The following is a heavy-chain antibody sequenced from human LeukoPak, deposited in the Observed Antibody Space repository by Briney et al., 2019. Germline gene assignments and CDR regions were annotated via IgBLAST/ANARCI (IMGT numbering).Heavy chain of an antibody. CDR2: ISGSGGST. V-gene: IGHV3-23*01. J-gene: IGHJ4*02. CDR3: ARGLTYYYGSGDY. Sequence: GGSLRLSCAASGFTFSSYAMSWVRQAPGKGLEWVSAISGSGGSTYYADSVKGRFTISRDNSKNTLYLQMNSLRAEDTAVYYCARGLTYYYGSGDYWGQGTLVTVSS. CDR1: GFTFSSYA. D-gene: IGHD3-10*01.